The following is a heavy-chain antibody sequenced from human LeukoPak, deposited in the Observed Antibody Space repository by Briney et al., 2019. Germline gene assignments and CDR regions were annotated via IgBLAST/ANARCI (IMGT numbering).Heavy chain of an antibody. V-gene: IGHV3-48*01. CDR1: GFTFSSYS. CDR2: ISSSSSTI. D-gene: IGHD1-7*01. CDR3: AKVRVVFNWNYAYYFDY. Sequence: LPGGSLRLSCAASGFTFSSYSMNWVRQAPGKGLEWVSYISSSSSTIYYADSVKGRSTISRDNSMNTLYLQMNSLRVDDTAVYCCAKVRVVFNWNYAYYFDYWGQGTLVTVSS. J-gene: IGHJ4*02.